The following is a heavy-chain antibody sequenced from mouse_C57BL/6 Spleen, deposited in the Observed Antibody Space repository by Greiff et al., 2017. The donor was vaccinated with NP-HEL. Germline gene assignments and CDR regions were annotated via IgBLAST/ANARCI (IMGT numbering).Heavy chain of an antibody. CDR1: GYAFSSSW. CDR2: IYPGDGDT. Sequence: VQLQQSGPELVKPGASVKISCKASGYAFSSSWMNWVKQRPGKGLEWIGRIYPGDGDTNYNGKFKGKATLTADKSSSTAYMQLSSLTSEDSAVYVCARGVTTVVATDDYWGQGTTLTVSS. D-gene: IGHD1-1*01. CDR3: ARGVTTVVATDDY. V-gene: IGHV1-82*01. J-gene: IGHJ2*01.